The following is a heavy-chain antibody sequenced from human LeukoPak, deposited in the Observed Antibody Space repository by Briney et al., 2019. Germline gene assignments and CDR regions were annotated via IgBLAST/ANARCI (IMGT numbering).Heavy chain of an antibody. CDR1: GGSISSSSYY. V-gene: IGHV4-39*01. CDR2: IYYSGST. J-gene: IGHJ4*02. CDR3: ARRDYYDSSLDY. D-gene: IGHD3-10*01. Sequence: SETLSLTCTVSGGSISSSSYYWGWIRQPPGKGLEWIGSIYYSGSTYYNPSLKSRVTISVDTSKNQFSLKLSSVTAADTAVYYCARRDYYDSSLDYWGRGTLVTVSS.